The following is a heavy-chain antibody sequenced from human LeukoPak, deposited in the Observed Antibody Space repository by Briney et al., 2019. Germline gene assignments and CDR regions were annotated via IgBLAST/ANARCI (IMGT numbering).Heavy chain of an antibody. J-gene: IGHJ4*02. CDR3: AKRGGTTVTTRYFDY. CDR1: GFTFSSYA. V-gene: IGHV3-23*01. D-gene: IGHD4-17*01. CDR2: ISGSGGST. Sequence: GGSLRLSCAAPGFTFSSYAMSWVRQAPGKGLEWVSAISGSGGSTYYADSVKGRFTISRDNSKNTLYLQMNSLRAEDTAVYYCAKRGGTTVTTRYFDYWGQGTLVTVSS.